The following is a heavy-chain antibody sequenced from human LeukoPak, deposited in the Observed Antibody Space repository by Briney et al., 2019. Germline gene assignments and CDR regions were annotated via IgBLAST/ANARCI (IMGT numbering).Heavy chain of an antibody. CDR2: INHSGST. J-gene: IGHJ5*02. Sequence: PSETLSLTCAVYGGSFSGYYWSWIRQPPGKGLEWIGEINHSGSTNYNPSLKSRVTISVDTSKNQFSLKLSSVTAADTAVYYCARERMVRGAPWGQGTLVTVSS. CDR3: ARERMVRGAP. CDR1: GGSFSGYY. V-gene: IGHV4-34*01. D-gene: IGHD3-10*01.